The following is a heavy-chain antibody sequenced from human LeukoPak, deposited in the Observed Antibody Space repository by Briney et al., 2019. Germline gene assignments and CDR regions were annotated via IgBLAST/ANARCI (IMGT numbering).Heavy chain of an antibody. D-gene: IGHD2-2*01. CDR2: ISYDGGDK. Sequence: GRSLRLSCAASGFAFTTYAMHWVRQAPGKGLEWVAFISYDGGDKYYAESVKGRFTISRDNSKSTLYLQMNSLRADDTAVYYCARDRPNSYQPGGYWGQGTLVTVSS. V-gene: IGHV3-30*04. J-gene: IGHJ4*02. CDR3: ARDRPNSYQPGGY. CDR1: GFAFTTYA.